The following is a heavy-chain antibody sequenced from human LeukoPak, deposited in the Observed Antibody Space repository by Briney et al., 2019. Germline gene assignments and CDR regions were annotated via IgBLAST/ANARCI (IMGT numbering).Heavy chain of an antibody. CDR2: IYYSGST. J-gene: IGHJ4*02. V-gene: IGHV4-39*01. D-gene: IGHD3-22*01. Sequence: SETLSLTCTVSGGSISSSSYYWGWIRQPPGTGLEWTGSIYYSGSTYYNPSLKSRVTISVDTSKNQFSLNLSSVTAADTAVYYCARLYYDSSGYYQICYFDYWGQGTLVTVSP. CDR3: ARLYYDSSGYYQICYFDY. CDR1: GGSISSSSYY.